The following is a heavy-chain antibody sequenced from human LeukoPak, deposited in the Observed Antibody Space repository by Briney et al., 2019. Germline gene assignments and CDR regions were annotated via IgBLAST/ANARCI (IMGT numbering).Heavy chain of an antibody. V-gene: IGHV3-23*01. CDR3: ANGLAASGNFLLRDYYYFIDV. J-gene: IGHJ6*03. Sequence: GGSLRLSCAASGFTFSNRRMNWVRQAPGKGLEWVSTINGNGAATYYADSFKGRFLISRDDSKSTVYLRMNKLRVEDSGLYYCANGLAASGNFLLRDYYYFIDVWGKGTTVIVS. CDR1: GFTFSNRR. CDR2: INGNGAAT. D-gene: IGHD1-26*01.